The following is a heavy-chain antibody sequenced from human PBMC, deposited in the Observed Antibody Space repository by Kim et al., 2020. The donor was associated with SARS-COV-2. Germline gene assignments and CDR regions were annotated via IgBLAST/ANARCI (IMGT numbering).Heavy chain of an antibody. D-gene: IGHD3-10*02. CDR3: ARGDVQAYYFDY. V-gene: IGHV4-34*01. Sequence: SETLSLTCAVYGGSFSGYYWSWIRQPPGKGLEWIGEINHSGSTNYNPSLKSRVTISVDTSKNQFSLKLSSVTAADTAVYYCARGDVQAYYFDYWGQGTLVTVSS. CDR2: INHSGST. J-gene: IGHJ4*02. CDR1: GGSFSGYY.